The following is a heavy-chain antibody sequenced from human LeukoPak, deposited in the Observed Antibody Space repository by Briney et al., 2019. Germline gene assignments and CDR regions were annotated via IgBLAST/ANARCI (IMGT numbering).Heavy chain of an antibody. CDR3: ARMFPAAYPDYYYYMDV. CDR2: IYDSGST. J-gene: IGHJ6*03. Sequence: SETLSLTCTVSGGSISSKNLWSWVRQPPGKGLELIGEIYDSGSTNYNPSLKSRVTISIDKSKNHFSLKLSSASAADTAVYYCARMFPAAYPDYYYYMDVWGKGTTVTVSS. CDR1: GGSISSKNL. D-gene: IGHD2-2*01. V-gene: IGHV4-4*02.